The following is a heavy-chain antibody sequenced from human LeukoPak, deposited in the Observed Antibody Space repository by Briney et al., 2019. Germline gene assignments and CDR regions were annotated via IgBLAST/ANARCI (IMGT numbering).Heavy chain of an antibody. V-gene: IGHV5-51*01. D-gene: IGHD6-13*01. J-gene: IGHJ4*02. CDR2: IYPGDSGT. CDR3: ARAATIYSSTWYDYFDF. Sequence: GESLKISCKGSGYSFTSYWIGWVRQMPGKGLEWMGIIYPGDSGTRYSPSFQGQVTISADKSISTAYLQWGSLKASDTAMYYCARAATIYSSTWYDYFDFWGQGTLVTVSS. CDR1: GYSFTSYW.